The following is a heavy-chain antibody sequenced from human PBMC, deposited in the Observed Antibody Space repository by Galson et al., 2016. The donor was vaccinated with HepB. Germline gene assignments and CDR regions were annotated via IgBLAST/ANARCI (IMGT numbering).Heavy chain of an antibody. D-gene: IGHD3-9*01. J-gene: IGHJ3*01. V-gene: IGHV1-18*04. CDR2: ISAYNGNT. CDR3: ARDVGLTVPDAFDL. CDR1: GYNFIGYG. Sequence: SVKVSCKASGYNFIGYGISWVRQAPGQGLEWMGWISAYNGNTNYAQKFQDRVTMTTDTSTSTAFMDLRSLTSDDTAVYYCARDVGLTVPDAFDLWGQGTMVTVSS.